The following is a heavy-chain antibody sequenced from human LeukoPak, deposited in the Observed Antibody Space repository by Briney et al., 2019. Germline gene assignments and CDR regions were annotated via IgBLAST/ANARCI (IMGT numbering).Heavy chain of an antibody. CDR3: ARSPAGMNYYYYYMDV. J-gene: IGHJ6*03. D-gene: IGHD2-2*01. CDR2: IIPIFGTA. V-gene: IGHV1-69*05. CDR1: GGTLSSYA. Sequence: SVKVSCKASGGTLSSYAISWVRQAPGQGPEWMGGIIPIFGTANYAQKFQGRVTITTDESTSTAYMELSSLRSEDTAVYYCARSPAGMNYYYYYMDVWGKGTTVTVSS.